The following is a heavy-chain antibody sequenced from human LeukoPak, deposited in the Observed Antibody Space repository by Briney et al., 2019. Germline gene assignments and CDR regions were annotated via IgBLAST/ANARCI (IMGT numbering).Heavy chain of an antibody. CDR2: INHSGST. J-gene: IGHJ4*02. CDR1: VGSFRGYY. D-gene: IGHD3-10*01. Sequence: SETLSLTCAVYVGSFRGYYWSWIRQPPGKGLEWIGEINHSGSTNYNPSLKSRVTISVDTSKNQFSLKLSSVTAADTAVYYCARAHATYYFGSGSPGEFDYWGQGTLVTVSS. V-gene: IGHV4-34*01. CDR3: ARAHATYYFGSGSPGEFDY.